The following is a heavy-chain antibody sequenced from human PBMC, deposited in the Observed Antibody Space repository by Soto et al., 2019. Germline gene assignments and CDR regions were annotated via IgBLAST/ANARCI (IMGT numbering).Heavy chain of an antibody. CDR1: GFTFDDYA. Sequence: DVQLVESGGGLVQPGRSLRLSCAASGFTFDDYAMHWVRQAPGKGLEWVSGISWDSGSIGYADSVKGRFTISRDNAKNSLYLQMNSLRAEDTALYYCAKDPYRESGGTGRYYFGYWGQGTLVTVSS. CDR2: ISWDSGSI. J-gene: IGHJ4*02. D-gene: IGHD3-10*01. V-gene: IGHV3-9*01. CDR3: AKDPYRESGGTGRYYFGY.